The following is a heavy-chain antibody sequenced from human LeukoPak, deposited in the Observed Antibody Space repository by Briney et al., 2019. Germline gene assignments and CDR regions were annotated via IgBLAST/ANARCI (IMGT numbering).Heavy chain of an antibody. Sequence: SQTLSLTCAVSGGSISSGGYSWSWIRQPPGKGLEWIGYIYHSGSTDYNPSLKSRVTISVDTSKNQVSLKLNSVTAADTAVYYCASGPHSRVLKQFHYWGQGTLVTVSS. D-gene: IGHD1/OR15-1a*01. CDR2: IYHSGST. CDR1: GGSISSGGYS. CDR3: ASGPHSRVLKQFHY. J-gene: IGHJ4*02. V-gene: IGHV4-30-2*01.